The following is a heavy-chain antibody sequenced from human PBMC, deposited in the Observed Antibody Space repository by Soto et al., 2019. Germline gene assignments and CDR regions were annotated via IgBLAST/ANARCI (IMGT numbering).Heavy chain of an antibody. CDR2: VYYSGTT. V-gene: IGHV4-59*01. Sequence: PSETLSLTCTVSGASISSYYWSWIRQPPGKRLEWIGYVYYSGTTNYNPSLKSRVTISVDLSKNQFSLRLSSVTTADTALYYCARTTAVPNTLRSRYFFDYWGQGTLVTVSS. J-gene: IGHJ4*02. CDR3: ARTTAVPNTLRSRYFFDY. CDR1: GASISSYY. D-gene: IGHD4-17*01.